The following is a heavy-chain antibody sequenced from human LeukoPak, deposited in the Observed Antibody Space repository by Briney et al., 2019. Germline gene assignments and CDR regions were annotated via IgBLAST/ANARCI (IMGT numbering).Heavy chain of an antibody. J-gene: IGHJ4*02. D-gene: IGHD2-15*01. CDR3: ARDEGTAATGY. CDR1: GYTFTGYY. Sequence: GASVKVSCKASGYTFTGYYMHWVRQAPGRGLEWMGWINPNSGGTNYAQKFQGRVTMTRDTSISTAYMELSRLGSDDTAVYYCARDEGTAATGYWGQGTLVTVSS. CDR2: INPNSGGT. V-gene: IGHV1-2*02.